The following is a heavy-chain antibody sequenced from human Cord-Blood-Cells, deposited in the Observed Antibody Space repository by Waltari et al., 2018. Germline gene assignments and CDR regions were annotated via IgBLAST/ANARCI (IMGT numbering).Heavy chain of an antibody. Sequence: QLQLQESGPGLVKPSETLSLTCTVSGGSISSSSYYWGWIRQPPGKGLEWIGSIYYSGSTYHNPSLKSRVTISVDTSKNQFSLKLSSVTAADTAVYYCARPRWGYFDWLFAFDIWGQGTMVTVSS. CDR3: ARPRWGYFDWLFAFDI. J-gene: IGHJ3*02. V-gene: IGHV4-39*01. CDR2: IYYSGST. CDR1: GGSISSSSYY. D-gene: IGHD3-9*01.